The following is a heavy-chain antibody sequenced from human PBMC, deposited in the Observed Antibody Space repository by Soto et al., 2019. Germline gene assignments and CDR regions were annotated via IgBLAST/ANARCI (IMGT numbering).Heavy chain of an antibody. V-gene: IGHV4-59*12. CDR2: IYYSWYN. Sequence: SETLSLTCTVSGGSIGSYYWNWIRQPPGKGLEWIGEIYYSWYNIYNVSLKSRVTISVDKSKNQFSLKLSSVIAEDTAVYYCARVYCSGGSCWAWSNWFDPWGQGTLVTVSS. CDR1: GGSIGSYY. J-gene: IGHJ5*02. CDR3: ARVYCSGGSCWAWSNWFDP. D-gene: IGHD2-15*01.